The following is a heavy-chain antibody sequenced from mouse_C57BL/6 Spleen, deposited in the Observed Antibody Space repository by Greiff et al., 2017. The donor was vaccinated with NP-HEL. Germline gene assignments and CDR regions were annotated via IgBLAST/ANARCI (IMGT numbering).Heavy chain of an antibody. Sequence: EVKLMESGGGLVKPGGSLKLSCAASGFTFSDYGMHWVRQAPEKGLEWVAYISSGSSTIYYADTVKGRFTISRDNAKNTLFLQMTSLRSEDTAMYYCANHYYGSSFYWYFDVWGTGTTVTVSS. D-gene: IGHD1-1*01. CDR1: GFTFSDYG. J-gene: IGHJ1*03. CDR3: ANHYYGSSFYWYFDV. V-gene: IGHV5-17*01. CDR2: ISSGSSTI.